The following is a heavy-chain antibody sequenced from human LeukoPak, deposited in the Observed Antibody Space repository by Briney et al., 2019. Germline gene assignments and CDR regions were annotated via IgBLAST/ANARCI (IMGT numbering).Heavy chain of an antibody. CDR1: EFTFSSYA. CDR2: ISYDGSNK. V-gene: IGHV3-30*04. CDR3: AKSWGGGIMITFGGVIALDY. D-gene: IGHD3-16*02. Sequence: PGGSLSLSCAASEFTFSSYAMHWVRQAPGKGLEWVAVISYDGSNKYYADSVKGRFTISRDNSMNTLYLQMNSLRAEDTAVYYFAKSWGGGIMITFGGVIALDYWGQGTLVTVSS. J-gene: IGHJ4*02.